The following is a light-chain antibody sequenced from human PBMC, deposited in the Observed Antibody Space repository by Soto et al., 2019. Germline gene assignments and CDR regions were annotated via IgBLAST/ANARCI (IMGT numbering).Light chain of an antibody. CDR2: DAS. CDR1: QSISTW. Sequence: EIQMTQSPSTLSSSAGDRVTITCRASQSISTWLAWYQQKPGKAPKVLIYDASSLESGVPSRFSGSGSGTEFTLTISSLQPDDFATYYCQQYKSYSTPTFGGGTKVESK. J-gene: IGKJ4*01. V-gene: IGKV1-5*01. CDR3: QQYKSYSTPT.